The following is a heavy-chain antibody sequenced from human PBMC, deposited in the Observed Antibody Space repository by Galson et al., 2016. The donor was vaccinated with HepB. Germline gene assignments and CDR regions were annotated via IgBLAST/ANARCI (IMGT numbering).Heavy chain of an antibody. D-gene: IGHD6-19*01. CDR3: AQEGEQWMIHYGMDV. J-gene: IGHJ6*02. V-gene: IGHV1-69*10. CDR1: GGTFSSYA. CDR2: IIPILDTA. Sequence: VKVSCKASGGTFSSYAITWVRQAPGQGLEWMGGIIPILDTANYAHKFKGRVTITADKSTSTAYMELSSLRSDDTAVYYCAQEGEQWMIHYGMDVWGQGTTVTVSS.